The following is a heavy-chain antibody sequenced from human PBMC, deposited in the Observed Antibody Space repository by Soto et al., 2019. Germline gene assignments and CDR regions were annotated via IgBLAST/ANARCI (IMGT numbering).Heavy chain of an antibody. CDR1: GFTFSSYA. D-gene: IGHD2-21*02. J-gene: IGHJ6*02. CDR2: ISYDGSNK. Sequence: PGGSLRLSCAASGFTFSSYAMHWVRQAPGKGLEWVAVISYDGSNKYYADSVKGRFTISRDNSKNTLYLQMNSLRAEDTAVYYCARDLAYCGGDCYSYLSPYYYYGMDVWGQGTTVTVSS. CDR3: ARDLAYCGGDCYSYLSPYYYYGMDV. V-gene: IGHV3-30-3*01.